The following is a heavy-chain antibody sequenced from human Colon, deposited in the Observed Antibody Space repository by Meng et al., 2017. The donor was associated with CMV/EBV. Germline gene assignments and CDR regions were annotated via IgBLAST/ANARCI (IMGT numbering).Heavy chain of an antibody. V-gene: IGHV3-73*01. J-gene: IGHJ4*02. D-gene: IGHD3-22*01. CDR3: TRPTYDSSGLTFDY. Sequence: GFPLSGSAMRWVRQEPEKGLEWVGRIRSKANTYATTYAASVKGRFTMSRDDSKNTAYLQMSSLKTEDTAVYYCTRPTYDSSGLTFDYWGQGTLVTVSS. CDR1: GFPLSGSA. CDR2: IRSKANTYAT.